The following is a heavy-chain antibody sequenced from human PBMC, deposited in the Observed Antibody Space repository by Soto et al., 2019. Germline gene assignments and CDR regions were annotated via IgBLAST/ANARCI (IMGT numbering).Heavy chain of an antibody. Sequence: VGSLRLPCAASGFTFSSYSMNWVRQAPGKGLEWVSYISSSSSTIYYADSVKGRFTISRDNAKNSLYLQMNSLRDEDTAVYYCARDGYNWNYDAFDIWGQGTMVTVSS. J-gene: IGHJ3*02. V-gene: IGHV3-48*02. D-gene: IGHD1-7*01. CDR3: ARDGYNWNYDAFDI. CDR1: GFTFSSYS. CDR2: ISSSSSTI.